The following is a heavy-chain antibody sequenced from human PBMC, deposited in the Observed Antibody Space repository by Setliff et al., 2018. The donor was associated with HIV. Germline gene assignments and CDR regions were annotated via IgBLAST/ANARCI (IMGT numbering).Heavy chain of an antibody. CDR2: INWNGGST. V-gene: IGHV3-20*04. Sequence: PGGSLRLSCAASGFTFDDYGMSWVRQAPGKGLEWVSGINWNGGSTGYADSVRGRFTISRDNAKNSLYLQMNSLRAEDTAVYYCARPNYYDSSGSFDYWGQGTLVTVPQ. D-gene: IGHD3-22*01. CDR3: ARPNYYDSSGSFDY. J-gene: IGHJ4*02. CDR1: GFTFDDYG.